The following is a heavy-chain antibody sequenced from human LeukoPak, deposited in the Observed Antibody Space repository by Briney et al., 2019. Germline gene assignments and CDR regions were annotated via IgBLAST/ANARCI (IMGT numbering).Heavy chain of an antibody. Sequence: GRSLRLSCAASGFTFSSYAIHWVRQAPGKGLEWVAVISYDGSNKYYADSVKGRFTISRDNSKNTLYLRMNSLRAEDTAVYYCARGLMGAAGGYYFDYWGQGTLVTVSS. CDR2: ISYDGSNK. CDR1: GFTFSSYA. D-gene: IGHD2-8*01. V-gene: IGHV3-30-3*01. CDR3: ARGLMGAAGGYYFDY. J-gene: IGHJ4*02.